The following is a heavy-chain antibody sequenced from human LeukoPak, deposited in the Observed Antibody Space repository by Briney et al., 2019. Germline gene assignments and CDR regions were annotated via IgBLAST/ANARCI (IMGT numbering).Heavy chain of an antibody. V-gene: IGHV3-21*01. CDR3: ARDPIVGASSFDY. CDR2: ISSSSSYI. Sequence: PGGSLRLSCAASRFTFSSYSMNWVRQAPGKGLVWVSSISSSSSYIYYADSVKGRFTISRDNAKNSLYLQMNSLRAEDTAVYYCARDPIVGASSFDYWGQGNLVTVSS. CDR1: RFTFSSYS. D-gene: IGHD1-26*01. J-gene: IGHJ4*02.